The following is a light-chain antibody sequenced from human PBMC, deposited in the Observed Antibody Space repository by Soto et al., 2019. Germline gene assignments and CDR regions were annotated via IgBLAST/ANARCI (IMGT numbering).Light chain of an antibody. V-gene: IGKV1-9*01. Sequence: DIQLTQSPSTLSASVGDRVTMTCRASQGVSTYLAWYQQKPGKGPKLLIYGASTLQSGVPSRFSGSGTGTEFDLAISSLQPEEFATYYCQQLITYPQTFGQGTKVDIK. CDR3: QQLITYPQT. CDR1: QGVSTY. J-gene: IGKJ1*01. CDR2: GAS.